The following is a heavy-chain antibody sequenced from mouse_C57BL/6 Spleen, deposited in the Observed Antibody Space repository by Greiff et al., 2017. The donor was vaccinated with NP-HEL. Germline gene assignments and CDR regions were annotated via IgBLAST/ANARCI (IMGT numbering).Heavy chain of an antibody. D-gene: IGHD2-1*01. CDR2: IDPSDSYT. V-gene: IGHV1-69*01. CDR3: ARSGGGNYLFMDY. J-gene: IGHJ4*01. CDR1: GYTFTSYW. Sequence: QVQLQQPGAELVMPGASVKLSCKASGYTFTSYWMHWVKQRPGQGLEWIGEIDPSDSYTNYNQKFKGKSTLTVDKSSSTAYMQLSSLTSEDSAVYYSARSGGGNYLFMDYWGQGTSVTVSS.